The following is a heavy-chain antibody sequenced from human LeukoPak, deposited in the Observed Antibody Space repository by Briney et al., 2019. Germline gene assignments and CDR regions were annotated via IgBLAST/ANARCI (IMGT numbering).Heavy chain of an antibody. V-gene: IGHV4-39*01. J-gene: IGHJ3*02. Sequence: PSDTLSLTCTVSGGSISSSSYYWGWIRQPPGKGLEWIGSIYYSGSTYYNPSLKSRVTISVDTSKNQFSLKLSSVTAADTAVYYCGIRVRGVIIGNAFDIWGQGTMVTVSS. CDR2: IYYSGST. D-gene: IGHD3-10*01. CDR3: GIRVRGVIIGNAFDI. CDR1: GGSISSSSYY.